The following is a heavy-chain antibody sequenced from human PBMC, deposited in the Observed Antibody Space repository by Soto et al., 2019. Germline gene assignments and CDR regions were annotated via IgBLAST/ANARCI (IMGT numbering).Heavy chain of an antibody. CDR1: GFTFDSYT. CDR3: ARGAAEYYYYGMDV. J-gene: IGHJ6*02. V-gene: IGHV3-23*01. CDR2: ISAGGGGT. Sequence: GGSLRLSCAASGFTFDSYTLNWVRQAPGKGLECVSSISAGGGGTYYADSVKGRFTISRDNSKNTLYLQMNSLRAEDTAVYYCARGAAEYYYYGMDVWGQGTTVTVS.